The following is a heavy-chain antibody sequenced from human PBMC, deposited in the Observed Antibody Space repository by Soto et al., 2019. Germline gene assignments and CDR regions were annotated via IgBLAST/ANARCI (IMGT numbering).Heavy chain of an antibody. CDR2: IFHSGST. V-gene: IGHV4-4*02. D-gene: IGHD4-17*01. J-gene: IGHJ6*02. CDR3: VRRSYGDHVYQYYGMDV. CDR1: GGSINSTNF. Sequence: LSLTCAVSGGSINSTNFWSWVRQPPGKGLEWIGEIFHSGSTNYNPSLKSRVTISIARSKNQLSLSLSSVTAADTAVYYCVRRSYGDHVYQYYGMDVWGQGTTVTVSS.